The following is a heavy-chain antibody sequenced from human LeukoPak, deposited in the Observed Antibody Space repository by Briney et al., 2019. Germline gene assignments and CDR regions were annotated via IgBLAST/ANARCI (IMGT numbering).Heavy chain of an antibody. CDR2: IKSKTDGGTT. V-gene: IGHV3-15*01. D-gene: IGHD2-15*01. CDR3: TTRAPLLPYYYYYYMDV. J-gene: IGHJ6*03. CDR1: GFTFSNAW. Sequence: GGSLRLSCAASGFTFSNAWMSWVRQAPGKGLEWVGRIKSKTDGGTTDYAAPVKGRFTISRDDSKNTLYLQMNSLKTEDTAVYYCTTRAPLLPYYYYYYMDVWGKGTTVTVSS.